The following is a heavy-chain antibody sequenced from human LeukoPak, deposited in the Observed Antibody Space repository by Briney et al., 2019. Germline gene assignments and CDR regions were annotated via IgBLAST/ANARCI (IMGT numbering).Heavy chain of an antibody. CDR2: ISSSSSTI. CDR3: ARVSSSSWWALDY. J-gene: IGHJ4*02. Sequence: GGSLRLSCAASGFTFSSYSMNWVRQAPGKGLEWVSYISSSSSTIYYADSVKGRFTISRDNAKNSLYLQMNSLRAEDTAVYYCARVSSSSWWALDYWGQGTLVTVSS. CDR1: GFTFSSYS. D-gene: IGHD6-13*01. V-gene: IGHV3-48*01.